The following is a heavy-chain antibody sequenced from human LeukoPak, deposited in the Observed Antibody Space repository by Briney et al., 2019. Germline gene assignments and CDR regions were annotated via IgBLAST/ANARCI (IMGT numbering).Heavy chain of an antibody. Sequence: GGSLRLSCVVSGFTFSSHWMSWVRQAPGKGLEWVSFISSSSSSIYYADSVKGRFTISRDSAKNSLYVQMNNLRAEDTAVYYCARAPFSGSYYYFDYWGQGTLVTVSS. J-gene: IGHJ4*02. CDR1: GFTFSSHW. CDR3: ARAPFSGSYYYFDY. CDR2: ISSSSSSI. V-gene: IGHV3-48*01. D-gene: IGHD1-26*01.